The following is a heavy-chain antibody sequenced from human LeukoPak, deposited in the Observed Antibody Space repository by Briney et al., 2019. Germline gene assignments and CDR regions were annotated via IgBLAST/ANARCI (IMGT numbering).Heavy chain of an antibody. V-gene: IGHV3-53*01. CDR2: IYSGGST. J-gene: IGHJ4*02. Sequence: GGSLRLSCAASGFTVSSNYMSWVRQAPGKGLEWVSVIYSGGSTYYADSVKGRFTISRDNSKNTLYLQMNSLRAEDTAVYYCARTISGSYLELDNYYFDYWGQGTLVTVSS. D-gene: IGHD1-26*01. CDR1: GFTVSSNY. CDR3: ARTISGSYLELDNYYFDY.